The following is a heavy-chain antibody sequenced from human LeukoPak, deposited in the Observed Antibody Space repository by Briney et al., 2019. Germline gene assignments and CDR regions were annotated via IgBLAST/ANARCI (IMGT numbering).Heavy chain of an antibody. CDR1: GFTFSNVW. CDR3: TTDLSPIYYDSGGYYYGDY. D-gene: IGHD3-22*01. V-gene: IGHV3-15*01. CDR2: IKSKTDGGTT. Sequence: KTGGSLRLSCAASGFTFSNVWMSWVRQAPGKGLEWVGRIKSKTDGGTTDYAAPVKGRFTISRDDSKNTLYLQMNSLKTEDTAVYYCTTDLSPIYYDSGGYYYGDYWGQGTVVTVSS. J-gene: IGHJ4*02.